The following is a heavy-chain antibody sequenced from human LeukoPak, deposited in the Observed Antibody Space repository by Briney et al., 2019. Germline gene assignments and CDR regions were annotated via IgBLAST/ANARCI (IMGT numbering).Heavy chain of an antibody. V-gene: IGHV4-61*02. J-gene: IGHJ5*02. Sequence: SETLSLTCTVSVGSISSGSYYWSWIRQPAGKGLEWIGRIYTSGSTNYNPSLKSRVTISVDTSKNQFSLKLSSVTAADTAVYYCARPLNGRFLEWLLTWGQGTLVTVPS. CDR2: IYTSGST. D-gene: IGHD3-3*01. CDR3: ARPLNGRFLEWLLT. CDR1: VGSISSGSYY.